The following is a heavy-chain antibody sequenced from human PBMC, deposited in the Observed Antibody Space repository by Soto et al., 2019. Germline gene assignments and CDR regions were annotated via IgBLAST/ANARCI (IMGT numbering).Heavy chain of an antibody. Sequence: PSETLSLTCAVSGDSISSGGFSWSWIRQPPGKGLEWIGYIYHSGSSFYNPSLKSRVTISVDTSKNQFSLKLSSVTAADTAVYYCARSVFPWGQGTLVTVSS. J-gene: IGHJ5*02. CDR3: ARSVFP. V-gene: IGHV4-30-2*05. CDR1: GDSISSGGFS. CDR2: IYHSGSS.